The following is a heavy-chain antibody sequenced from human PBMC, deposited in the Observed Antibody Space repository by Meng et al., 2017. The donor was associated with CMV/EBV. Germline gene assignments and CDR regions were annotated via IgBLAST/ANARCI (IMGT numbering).Heavy chain of an antibody. Sequence: DLLVTSGVEGKKPWASVKVSCKVSGYTLTELSMHWVRQAPGKGLEWMGGFDPEDGETIYAQKFQGRVTMTEDTSTDTAYMELSSLRSEDTAVYYCATEIFGGWYSFDYWGQGTLVTVSS. V-gene: IGHV1-24*01. J-gene: IGHJ4*02. CDR2: FDPEDGET. D-gene: IGHD6-19*01. CDR3: ATEIFGGWYSFDY. CDR1: GYTLTELS.